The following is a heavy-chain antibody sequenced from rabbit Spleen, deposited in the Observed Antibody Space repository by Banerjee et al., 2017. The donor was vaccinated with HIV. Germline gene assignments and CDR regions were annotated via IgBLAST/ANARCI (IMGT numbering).Heavy chain of an antibody. V-gene: IGHV1S45*01. J-gene: IGHJ6*01. CDR1: GFDFSNYG. CDR3: ARDTGSSFSSYGMDL. CDR2: IAGSSSGFT. D-gene: IGHD8-1*01. Sequence: QEQLVESGGGLVQPGGSLKLSCKGSGFDFSNYGVSWVRQAPGKGLEWISCIAGSSSGFTYSATWAKGRFTISKTSSTTVTLQMTSLTVADTATYFCARDTGSSFSSYGMDLWGPGTLVTVS.